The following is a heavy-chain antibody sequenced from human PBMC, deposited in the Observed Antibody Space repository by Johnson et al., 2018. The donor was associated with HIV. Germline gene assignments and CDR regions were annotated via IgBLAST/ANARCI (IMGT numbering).Heavy chain of an antibody. J-gene: IGHJ3*02. CDR1: GFTFSSYA. V-gene: IGHV3-30*04. CDR3: ARVVQQLVREDAFDI. CDR2: ISYDGSNK. D-gene: IGHD6-13*01. Sequence: VQLVESGGGVVQPGRSPRLSCAASGFTFSSYAMHWVRQAPGKGLEWVAVISYDGSNKYYADSVKGRFTISRDNSKNTLYLQMNSLRAEDTAVYYCARVVQQLVREDAFDIWGQGTMVTVSS.